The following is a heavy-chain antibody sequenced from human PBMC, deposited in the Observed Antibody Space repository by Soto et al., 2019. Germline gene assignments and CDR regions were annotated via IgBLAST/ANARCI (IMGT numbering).Heavy chain of an antibody. V-gene: IGHV3-7*01. CDR2: IKEDGSEK. CDR1: GFTFSSYA. CDR3: TRGHYHDAL. Sequence: GGSLRLSCAASGFTFSSYAMSWVRQAPGKGLEWVANIKEDGSEKIYLDSVKGRFTISRDNAENSLYLQMNSLRAEDTAMYFCTRGHYHDALGGRGTLVTVSS. D-gene: IGHD1-26*01. J-gene: IGHJ4*01.